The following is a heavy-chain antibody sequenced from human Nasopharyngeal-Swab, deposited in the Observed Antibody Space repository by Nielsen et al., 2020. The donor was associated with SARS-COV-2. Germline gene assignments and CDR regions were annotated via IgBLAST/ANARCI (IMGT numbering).Heavy chain of an antibody. Sequence: VRQAPGKGLLSVAHINSDGRTTIYADAVKGRFTISRDRAKNTLYLQMDSLRGEDTAVYYCAGGAAGVDVWGQGITVTVSS. CDR3: AGGAAGVDV. V-gene: IGHV3-74*01. D-gene: IGHD6-25*01. CDR2: INSDGRTT. J-gene: IGHJ6*02.